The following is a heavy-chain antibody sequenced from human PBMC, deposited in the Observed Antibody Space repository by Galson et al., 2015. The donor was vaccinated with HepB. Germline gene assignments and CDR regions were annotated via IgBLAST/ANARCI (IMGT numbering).Heavy chain of an antibody. J-gene: IGHJ2*01. D-gene: IGHD4-23*01. CDR3: ARVGVGGGNSGWYFDL. CDR1: GGTFSSYA. CDR2: IIPIFGTA. V-gene: IGHV1-69*13. Sequence: SVKVSCKASGGTFSSYAISWVRQAPGQGLEWMGGIIPIFGTANYAQKFQGRVTITADESTSTAYMELSSLRSEDTAVYYCARVGVGGGNSGWYFDLWGRGTLVTVSS.